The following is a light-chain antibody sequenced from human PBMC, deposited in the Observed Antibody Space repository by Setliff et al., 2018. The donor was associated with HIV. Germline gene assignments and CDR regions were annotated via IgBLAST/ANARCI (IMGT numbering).Light chain of an antibody. CDR2: YDS. J-gene: IGLJ1*01. Sequence: SYELTQPPSVSVAPGKTARITCGGNNIGSESVHWYQQKPGQAPVLVIYYDSDRPSGIPERFSGSKSGNTATLTISRVEAGDEADYYCQVWHSSSDHPYVFGTGTRPPS. V-gene: IGLV3-21*04. CDR3: QVWHSSSDHPYV. CDR1: NIGSES.